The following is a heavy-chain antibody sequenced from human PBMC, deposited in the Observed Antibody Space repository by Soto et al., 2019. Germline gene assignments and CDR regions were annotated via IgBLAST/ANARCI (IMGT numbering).Heavy chain of an antibody. D-gene: IGHD2-15*01. Sequence: GASVKVSCKASGYTFTSYGISWVRQAPGQGLEWMGWISAYNGNTNYAQKLQGRVTMTTDTSTSTAYMELRSLRSDDTAVYYCARDGCGSCYQGGDYYYGMDVWGQGTTVTVSS. J-gene: IGHJ6*02. CDR1: GYTFTSYG. CDR3: ARDGCGSCYQGGDYYYGMDV. V-gene: IGHV1-18*04. CDR2: ISAYNGNT.